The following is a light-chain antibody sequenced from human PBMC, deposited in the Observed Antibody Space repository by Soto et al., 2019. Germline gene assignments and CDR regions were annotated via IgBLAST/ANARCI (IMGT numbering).Light chain of an antibody. CDR1: SSDVGGYNY. CDR2: DVT. Sequence: QSALTQPASVSGSPGQSITISCTGTSSDVGGYNYVSWYQQHPGKAPKLIIYDVTNRPSGLSYRFSASKSGSTASLTISGLQDEDEADYYCSSYSSSTTPVLFGGGNKLTVL. V-gene: IGLV2-14*01. CDR3: SSYSSSTTPVL. J-gene: IGLJ2*01.